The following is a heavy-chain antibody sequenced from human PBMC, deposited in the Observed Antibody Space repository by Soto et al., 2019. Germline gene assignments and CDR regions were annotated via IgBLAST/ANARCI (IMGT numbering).Heavy chain of an antibody. CDR1: GGSISSSSYY. V-gene: IGHV4-39*07. CDR3: ARVIAVPGATCFDY. D-gene: IGHD6-19*01. Sequence: SETLSLTCTVSGGSISSSSYYWGWIRQPPGKGLEWIGSIYYSGSTNYNPSLKSRVTISIDTSKNEFSLKLSAVTAADTAVYYCARVIAVPGATCFDYWGQGTLVTVSS. J-gene: IGHJ4*02. CDR2: IYYSGST.